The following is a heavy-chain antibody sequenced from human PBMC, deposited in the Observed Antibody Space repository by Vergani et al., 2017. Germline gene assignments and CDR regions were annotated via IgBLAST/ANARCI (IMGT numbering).Heavy chain of an antibody. V-gene: IGHV4-61*02. CDR2: IYTSGSS. CDR3: ARSRMGTTVFDY. J-gene: IGHJ4*02. D-gene: IGHD1-26*01. CDR1: RDSTSGFRYY. Sequence: QVQLQESGPGLVKPSQTLSLTCTVSRDSTSGFRYYWSWIRQPAGKGLAWIGRIYTSGSSNYNPSLKSRVTISVNTSKNQFSLNLSSVTAADTAVYYCARSRMGTTVFDYSVQGILVTVSS.